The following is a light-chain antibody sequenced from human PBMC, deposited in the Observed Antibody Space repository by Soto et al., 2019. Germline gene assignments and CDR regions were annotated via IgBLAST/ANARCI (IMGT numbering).Light chain of an antibody. CDR1: QSVSRNY. CDR3: QRYGSSPPYT. J-gene: IGKJ2*01. V-gene: IGKV3-20*01. Sequence: ILFTQSPSTLSFSPGEQATLSCRALQSVSRNYLAWYQQKPGQAPRLLIYGASSRATGIPERFSGSGSGTDFTLIISRLEPEDFAVYFCQRYGSSPPYTFGQGTKVDNK. CDR2: GAS.